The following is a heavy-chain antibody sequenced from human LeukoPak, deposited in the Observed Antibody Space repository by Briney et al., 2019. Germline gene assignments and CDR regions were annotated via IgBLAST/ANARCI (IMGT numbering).Heavy chain of an antibody. Sequence: SETLSLTCTVSGYSISSGNYWGWIRRPPGKGRVWFGSIFHSGSTSYNQPLKSRVTISLDTPKNQFYLKLSSVTAADTAVYYCARAHPYIPLAYYFDYWGQGTLVTVSS. CDR3: ARAHPYIPLAYYFDY. V-gene: IGHV4-38-2*02. J-gene: IGHJ4*02. CDR2: IFHSGST. D-gene: IGHD1-1*01. CDR1: GYSISSGNY.